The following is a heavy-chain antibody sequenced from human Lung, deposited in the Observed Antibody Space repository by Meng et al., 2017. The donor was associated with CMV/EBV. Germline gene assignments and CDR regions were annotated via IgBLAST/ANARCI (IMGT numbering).Heavy chain of an antibody. V-gene: IGHV3-30*02. CDR2: NRHDGTNK. J-gene: IGHJ6*02. Sequence: GGSLRLXXAASGFSFSDYAMHWVRQAPGKGLEWVTFNRHDGTNKYYAESVKGQFTISRDNSKSTLYLHMNRLRPEDTAVYYCAKGERQFCSSFNCHYQYYGMDVWGQGTTVTVSS. CDR3: AKGERQFCSSFNCHYQYYGMDV. CDR1: GFSFSDYA. D-gene: IGHD3-3*01.